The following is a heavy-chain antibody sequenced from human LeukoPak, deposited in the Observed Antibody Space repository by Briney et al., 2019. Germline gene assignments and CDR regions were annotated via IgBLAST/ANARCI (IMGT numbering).Heavy chain of an antibody. V-gene: IGHV4-39*01. J-gene: IGHJ4*02. CDR3: ARISIVVVPAYFDY. CDR2: MYYSGST. D-gene: IGHD2-2*01. Sequence: SETLSLTCTVSGGSISSSSYHWGWMRQPPGKGLKGIGSMYYSGSTYYNPSLKSRVTVSVDTSKNQFSLNLSSVTAADTAVYYCARISIVVVPAYFDYWGQGTLVTVSS. CDR1: GGSISSSSYH.